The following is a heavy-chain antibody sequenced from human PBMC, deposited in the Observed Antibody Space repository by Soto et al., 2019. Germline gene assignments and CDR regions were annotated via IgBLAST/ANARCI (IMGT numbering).Heavy chain of an antibody. J-gene: IGHJ4*02. CDR1: GYTFTSYA. D-gene: IGHD6-13*01. Sequence: QVQLVQSGAEEKKPGASVKVSCKASGYTFTSYAMHWVRQAPGQRLEWMGWINAGNGSTTYSQKFQGRVTITRDTSASTAYKELSSLRSEDTAVYYCARDPTYSSLFDYWGQGTLVTVSS. CDR3: ARDPTYSSLFDY. V-gene: IGHV1-3*05. CDR2: INAGNGST.